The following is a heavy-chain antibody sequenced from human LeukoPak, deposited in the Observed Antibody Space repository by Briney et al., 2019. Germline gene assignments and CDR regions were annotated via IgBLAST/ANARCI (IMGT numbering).Heavy chain of an antibody. J-gene: IGHJ4*02. CDR3: ARGAPRGVWNFYFDY. CDR1: AYAFSSYG. D-gene: IGHD1-7*01. CDR2: VGPYNRKT. Sequence: GASVKVSFNSSAYAFSSYGIGWVRQAPGQGLEWMGCVGPYNRKTNYSQKFQGRVSMTTDTSTNTAYLELRTLRSDDTAVYYCARGAPRGVWNFYFDYWGQGTLVTVSS. V-gene: IGHV1-18*01.